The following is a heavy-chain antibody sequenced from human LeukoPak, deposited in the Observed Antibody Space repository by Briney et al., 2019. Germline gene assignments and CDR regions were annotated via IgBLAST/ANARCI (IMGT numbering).Heavy chain of an antibody. CDR3: ARSFANPPQYSSSWYRGTRTYFDY. J-gene: IGHJ4*02. CDR2: IYYSGST. V-gene: IGHV4-38-2*02. CDR1: GYSMSSGYY. Sequence: SETLSLTCTVSGYSMSSGYYWGWIRPPPGKGLEWIGNIYYSGSTNYNPSLKSRVTISVDTSKNQFSLKLSSVTAADTAVYYCARSFANPPQYSSSWYRGTRTYFDYWGQGTLVTVSS. D-gene: IGHD6-13*01.